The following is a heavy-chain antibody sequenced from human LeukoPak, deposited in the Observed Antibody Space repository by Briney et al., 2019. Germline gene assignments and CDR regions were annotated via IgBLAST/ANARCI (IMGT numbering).Heavy chain of an antibody. Sequence: SETLSLTCAVYGGSFGGYYWSGIRQPPGKGLEWIGEINHSGSTNYNPSLKSRVTISVDTSKNQFSLKLSSVTAADTAVYYCARGYSGYDSFSSSGRSGYFDLWGRGTLVTVSS. CDR3: ARGYSGYDSFSSSGRSGYFDL. V-gene: IGHV4-34*01. CDR1: GGSFGGYY. J-gene: IGHJ2*01. CDR2: INHSGST. D-gene: IGHD5-12*01.